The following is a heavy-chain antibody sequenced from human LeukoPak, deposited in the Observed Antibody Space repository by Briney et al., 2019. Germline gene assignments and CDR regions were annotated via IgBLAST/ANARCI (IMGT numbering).Heavy chain of an antibody. CDR3: ARERVVVTAVEDCYYGMDV. CDR2: INSDGSST. D-gene: IGHD2-21*02. CDR1: GFTFSSYW. Sequence: GGSLRLSCAASGFTFSSYWMHWDRQAPGKGLVWVSRINSDGSSTSYQDSVKGRFTISRDNAKNTLYLHMNSLRAEATAVYYCARERVVVTAVEDCYYGMDVWGQGTTVTVSS. J-gene: IGHJ6*02. V-gene: IGHV3-74*01.